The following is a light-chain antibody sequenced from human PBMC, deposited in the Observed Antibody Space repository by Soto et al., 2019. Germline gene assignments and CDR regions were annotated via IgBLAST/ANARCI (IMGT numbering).Light chain of an antibody. CDR2: EVS. J-gene: IGLJ3*02. V-gene: IGLV2-23*02. CDR1: SSDVGIFGL. Sequence: QSAPIQPASVSGSPGQSITISCTGTSSDVGIFGLVSWYQQYPDKAPKLILYEVSKWPSGISHRFSGSKSGNTASLTISGLQAEDEADYYSCSYAGSRTWVFGGGTKLTVL. CDR3: CSYAGSRTWV.